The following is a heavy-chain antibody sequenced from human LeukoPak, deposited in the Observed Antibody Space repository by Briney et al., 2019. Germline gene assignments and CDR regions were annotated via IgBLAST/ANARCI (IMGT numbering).Heavy chain of an antibody. CDR1: GFIFSSYW. J-gene: IGHJ4*02. Sequence: GGSLRLSCAASGFIFSSYWMTWVRQAPGKGLEWVANIKQDGSEKYYVDSVKGRFTISRDNAKNSLYLQMNSLRAEDTAVYYCARDLRATTSPGSPQYWGQGTLVTVSS. V-gene: IGHV3-7*01. CDR3: ARDLRATTSPGSPQY. D-gene: IGHD1-1*01. CDR2: IKQDGSEK.